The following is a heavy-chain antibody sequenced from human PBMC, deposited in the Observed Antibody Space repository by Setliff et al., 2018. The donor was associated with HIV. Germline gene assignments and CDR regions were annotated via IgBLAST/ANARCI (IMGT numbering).Heavy chain of an antibody. V-gene: IGHV3-66*01. CDR3: ARATYSSSWYKGLGAFDI. CDR2: IYSGSST. D-gene: IGHD6-13*01. CDR1: GFTVSGNY. Sequence: GGSLRLSCAASGFTVSGNYMNWVRQTPGKGLEWVSVIYSGSSTYCADSVKGRFTISRENSKNTLYLQMNSLRAEDTAVYYCARATYSSSWYKGLGAFDIWGQGTMVTVSS. J-gene: IGHJ3*02.